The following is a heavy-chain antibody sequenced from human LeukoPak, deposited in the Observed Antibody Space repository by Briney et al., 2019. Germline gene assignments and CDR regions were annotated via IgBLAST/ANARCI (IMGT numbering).Heavy chain of an antibody. CDR2: ISAYNGNT. J-gene: IGHJ4*02. D-gene: IGHD3-16*01. Sequence: ASVKVSCKASGYTFTSYGISWVRQAPGQGLEWMGWISAYNGNTNYAQKLQGRVTLTTDTSTSTAYMELRSLISDDTAVYYCARDTKTTTMAGGNDYWGQGILVTVSS. CDR3: ARDTKTTTMAGGNDY. CDR1: GYTFTSYG. V-gene: IGHV1-18*01.